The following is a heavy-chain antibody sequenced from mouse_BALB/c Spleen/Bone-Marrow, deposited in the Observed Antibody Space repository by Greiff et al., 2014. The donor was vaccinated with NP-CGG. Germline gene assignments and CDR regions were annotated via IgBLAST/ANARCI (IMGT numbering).Heavy chain of an antibody. J-gene: IGHJ1*01. CDR1: GYTFTSYY. CDR3: TRSYYGNCFDV. Sequence: QVQLQQPGAELVKPGASVKLSCKASGYTFTSYYMYWVKQRPGQGLEWIGEINPSNGGTNFNEKFKSEATLTVDKSSSTAYMQLSSLTSEDYAVYYCTRSYYGNCFDVWGAGTTVTVSS. V-gene: IGHV1S81*02. CDR2: INPSNGGT. D-gene: IGHD2-1*01.